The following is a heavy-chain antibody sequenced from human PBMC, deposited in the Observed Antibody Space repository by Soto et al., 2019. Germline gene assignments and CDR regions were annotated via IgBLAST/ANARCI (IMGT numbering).Heavy chain of an antibody. D-gene: IGHD3-22*01. J-gene: IGHJ4*02. CDR2: IYYSGST. CDR1: GGSISSYY. Sequence: SETLSLTCTVSGGSISSYYWSWIRQPPGKGLEWIGYIYYSGSTNYNPSLKSRVTISVDTSKNQFSLKLSSVTAADTAVYYCARGYDSSDFDYWGQGNMVTVSS. V-gene: IGHV4-59*01. CDR3: ARGYDSSDFDY.